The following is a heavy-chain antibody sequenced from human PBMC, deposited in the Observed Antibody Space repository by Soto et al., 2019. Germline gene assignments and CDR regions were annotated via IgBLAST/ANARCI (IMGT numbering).Heavy chain of an antibody. CDR2: ISHDGSNK. CDR1: GFTFSSYA. V-gene: IGHV3-30-3*01. Sequence: QPGGSLRLSCAASGFTFSSYAMHWVRQAPGKGLEWVAVISHDGSNKYYADSVKGRFTISRDNSKDTLDLQMNSLRAEDTAVYYCARDREQWLVGYYFDYWGQGTLVTVSS. J-gene: IGHJ4*02. CDR3: ARDREQWLVGYYFDY. D-gene: IGHD6-19*01.